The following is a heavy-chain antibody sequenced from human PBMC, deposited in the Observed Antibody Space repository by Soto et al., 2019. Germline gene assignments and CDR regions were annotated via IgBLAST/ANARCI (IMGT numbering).Heavy chain of an antibody. Sequence: EVHLLQSGGGLVQPGGSLRLSCAASGFTFSSQAMNWVRQVPGKGLEWVSGITASGTSAHYADSVKGRFTISRDNSKDTLYLQMDSLRADDTALYYCTRDPRSGDEFFDCWGQGTLVTVSS. V-gene: IGHV3-23*01. CDR2: ITASGTSA. CDR1: GFTFSSQA. D-gene: IGHD5-12*01. J-gene: IGHJ4*02. CDR3: TRDPRSGDEFFDC.